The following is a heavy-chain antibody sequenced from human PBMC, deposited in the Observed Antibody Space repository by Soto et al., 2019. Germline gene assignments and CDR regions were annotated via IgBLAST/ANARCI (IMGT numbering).Heavy chain of an antibody. D-gene: IGHD3-10*01. V-gene: IGHV3-23*01. CDR1: GFTFSSYA. Sequence: GGSLRLSCAASGFTFSSYAMSWVRQAPGKGLEWVSAISGSGGSTYYADSVKGRFTISRDNSKNTLYLQMNSLRAEDTAVYYCANGRITMVRGVPVATFDYWGQGTLVTVSS. CDR3: ANGRITMVRGVPVATFDY. CDR2: ISGSGGST. J-gene: IGHJ4*02.